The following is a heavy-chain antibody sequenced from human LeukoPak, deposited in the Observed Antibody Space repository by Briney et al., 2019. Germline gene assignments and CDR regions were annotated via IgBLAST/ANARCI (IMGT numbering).Heavy chain of an antibody. J-gene: IGHJ3*02. V-gene: IGHV1-24*01. D-gene: IGHD4-11*01. Sequence: GASVKVPCKVSGYTLTELSMHWVRQAPGKGLEWMGGFDPEDGETIYAQKFQGRVTITADESTSTAYMELSSLRSEDTAVYYCARGSATVTTWGAFDIWGQGTMVTVSS. CDR3: ARGSATVTTWGAFDI. CDR1: GYTLTELS. CDR2: FDPEDGET.